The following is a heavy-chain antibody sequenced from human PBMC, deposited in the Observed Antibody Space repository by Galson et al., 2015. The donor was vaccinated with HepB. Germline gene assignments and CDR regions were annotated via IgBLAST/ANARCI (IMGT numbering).Heavy chain of an antibody. Sequence: SVKASCKASGFTFTSSAVQWVRQARGQRLEWIGWIVVGSGNTNYAQKFQERVTITRDMSTSTAYMELSSLRSEDTAVYYCAADQELPDAFDIWGQGTMVTVSS. CDR1: GFTFTSSA. V-gene: IGHV1-58*01. CDR3: AADQELPDAFDI. D-gene: IGHD2-15*01. J-gene: IGHJ3*02. CDR2: IVVGSGNT.